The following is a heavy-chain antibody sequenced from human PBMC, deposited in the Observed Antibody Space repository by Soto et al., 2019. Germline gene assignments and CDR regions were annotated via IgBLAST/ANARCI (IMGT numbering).Heavy chain of an antibody. D-gene: IGHD6-6*01. V-gene: IGHV1-69*01. CDR2: IIPIFGTA. Sequence: QVQLVQSGAEVKKPGSSVKVSCKASGGTFSSYAISWVRQAPGQGLEWMGGIIPIFGTANYAQKFQGRVTITADESTRTAYMELSSLRSEDTAFYYGAVVAGSSSAASAFDIWGQGTMVTVSS. CDR1: GGTFSSYA. J-gene: IGHJ3*02. CDR3: AVVAGSSSAASAFDI.